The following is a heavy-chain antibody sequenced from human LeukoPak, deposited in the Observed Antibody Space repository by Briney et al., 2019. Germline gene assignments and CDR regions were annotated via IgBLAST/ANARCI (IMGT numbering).Heavy chain of an antibody. J-gene: IGHJ4*02. Sequence: GGSLRLSCAATGFTFNHYGMHWVRQAPGKGQEWVAVIWSDGTNKYYGDSVKGRFTISRVDSENTVYLQMNSLRPEDTGVYYCAKDAQRGFDYSNSLQNWGQGTPVTVST. D-gene: IGHD4-11*01. V-gene: IGHV3-33*06. CDR3: AKDAQRGFDYSNSLQN. CDR2: IWSDGTNK. CDR1: GFTFNHYG.